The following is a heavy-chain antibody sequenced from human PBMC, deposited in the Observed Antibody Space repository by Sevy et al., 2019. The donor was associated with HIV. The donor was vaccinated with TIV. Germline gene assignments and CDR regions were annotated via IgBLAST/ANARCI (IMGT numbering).Heavy chain of an antibody. J-gene: IGHJ3*02. Sequence: GGSLRLSCAASGFTFSSYAMSWVRQAPGAGLEWVSAMSSRGGSTYYADSVKGRFTISRDNSKNTLYLQMNSLRVEDTAVYSCAKDRWELLQGAFDIWGQGTMVTVSS. D-gene: IGHD1-26*01. CDR2: MSSRGGST. CDR1: GFTFSSYA. CDR3: AKDRWELLQGAFDI. V-gene: IGHV3-23*01.